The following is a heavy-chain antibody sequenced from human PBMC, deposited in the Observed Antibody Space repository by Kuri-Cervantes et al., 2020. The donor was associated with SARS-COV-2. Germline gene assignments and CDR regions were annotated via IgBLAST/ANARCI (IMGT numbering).Heavy chain of an antibody. CDR3: SXQSLSGARGXDWFDP. J-gene: IGHJ5*02. D-gene: IGHD1-26*01. V-gene: IGHV4-59*01. CDR1: GVSISSYY. Sequence: GSLRLXCTVSGVSISSYYWSWIRQPPGKGXEWXXYIYXXGTXNYNPSLKSRVTISVDTSKXXXSLKLSSVTAADTAVYYCSXQSLSGARGXDWFDPWGQGTLVTVSS. CDR2: IYXXGTX.